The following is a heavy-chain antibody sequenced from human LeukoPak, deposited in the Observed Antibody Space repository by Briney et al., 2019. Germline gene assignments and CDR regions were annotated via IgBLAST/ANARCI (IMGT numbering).Heavy chain of an antibody. Sequence: PGRSLRLSCAASGFTFSSYGMHWVRQAPGKGLEWVAVISYDGSNKYYADSVKGRFTISRDNSKTTLYLQMNSLRAEDTAVYYCARDLTPGVAFDYWGQGTLVTVSS. D-gene: IGHD2-15*01. CDR2: ISYDGSNK. J-gene: IGHJ4*02. CDR1: GFTFSSYG. V-gene: IGHV3-30*19. CDR3: ARDLTPGVAFDY.